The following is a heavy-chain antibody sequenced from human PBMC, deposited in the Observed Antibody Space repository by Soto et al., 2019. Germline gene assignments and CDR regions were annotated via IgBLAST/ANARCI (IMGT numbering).Heavy chain of an antibody. V-gene: IGHV4-34*01. CDR3: ARENLRAGKLERLAFDI. Sequence: SETLSLTCAVYGGSFSGYYWSWIRQPPGKGLEWIGEINHSGSTNYNPSLKSRVTISVDTSKNQFSLKLSSVTAADTAVYYCARENLRAGKLERLAFDIWGQGTMVTVSS. D-gene: IGHD1-1*01. CDR1: GGSFSGYY. CDR2: INHSGST. J-gene: IGHJ3*02.